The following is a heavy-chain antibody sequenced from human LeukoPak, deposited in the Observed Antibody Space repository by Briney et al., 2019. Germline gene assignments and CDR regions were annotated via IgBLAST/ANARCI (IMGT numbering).Heavy chain of an antibody. Sequence: PGGSLRPSCAASGFSFSTYWMTWVRQSPGKGLERVANIKEDGSEKVYVDSVKGRFTISRDNAKNSLYLQMNTLRVDDSAIYYCARDPYGGTYGAFDIWGRGTMVSISS. CDR1: GFSFSTYW. J-gene: IGHJ3*02. CDR2: IKEDGSEK. D-gene: IGHD1-26*01. CDR3: ARDPYGGTYGAFDI. V-gene: IGHV3-7*01.